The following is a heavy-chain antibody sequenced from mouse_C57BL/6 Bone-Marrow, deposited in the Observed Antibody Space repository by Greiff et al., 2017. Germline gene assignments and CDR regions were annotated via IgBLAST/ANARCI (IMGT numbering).Heavy chain of an antibody. CDR2: IYPGDGDT. D-gene: IGHD4-1*01. Sequence: VQLQQSGPELVKPGASVKISCKASGYAFSSSWMNWVKQRPGKGLEWIGRIYPGDGDTNYNGKFKGKATLTADKSSSTAYMQLSSLTSEDSAVYFCARGCGSYAMDYWGQGTSVTVSS. V-gene: IGHV1-82*01. CDR3: ARGCGSYAMDY. CDR1: GYAFSSSW. J-gene: IGHJ4*01.